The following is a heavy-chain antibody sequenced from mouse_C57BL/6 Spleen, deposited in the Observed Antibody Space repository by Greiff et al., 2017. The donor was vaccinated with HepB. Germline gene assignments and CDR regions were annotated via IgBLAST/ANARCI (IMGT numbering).Heavy chain of an antibody. CDR3: ARSPYYSNYAMDY. CDR1: GYTFTDSN. D-gene: IGHD2-5*01. Sequence: VQLQQSGPELVKPGASVKIPCKASGYTFTDSNMDWVKQSHGKSLEWIGDINPNNGGTIYNQKFKGKATLTVDKSSSTAYMELRSLTSEDTAVYYCARSPYYSNYAMDYWGQGTSVTVSS. J-gene: IGHJ4*01. CDR2: INPNNGGT. V-gene: IGHV1-18*01.